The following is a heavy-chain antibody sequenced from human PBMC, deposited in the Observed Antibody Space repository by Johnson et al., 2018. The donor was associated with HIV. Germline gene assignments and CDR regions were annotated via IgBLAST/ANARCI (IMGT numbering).Heavy chain of an antibody. CDR2: IWYDGSNK. V-gene: IGHV3-33*06. J-gene: IGHJ3*02. Sequence: QVQLVESGGGVVQPGRSLRLSCAASGFTFSSYGMHWVRQAPGKGLEWVAVIWYDGSNKYYADSVKGRFTISSDNSKNTLYLQMNSLRAEDTAVYYCAKDLFTEREDDAFDIWGQGTMVTVSS. D-gene: IGHD1-26*01. CDR3: AKDLFTEREDDAFDI. CDR1: GFTFSSYG.